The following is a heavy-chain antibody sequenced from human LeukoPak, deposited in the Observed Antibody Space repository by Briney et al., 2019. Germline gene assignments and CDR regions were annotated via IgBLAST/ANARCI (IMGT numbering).Heavy chain of an antibody. CDR1: GHTFTSYG. CDR3: ARGYCSGGSCYYSEYFQH. D-gene: IGHD2-15*01. V-gene: IGHV1-18*01. J-gene: IGHJ1*01. Sequence: ASVKVSCKASGHTFTSYGISWVRQAPGQGLEWMGWISAYNGNTNYAQKFQGRVTMTRDTSTSTVYMELSSLRSEDTAVYYCARGYCSGGSCYYSEYFQHWGQGTLVTVSS. CDR2: ISAYNGNT.